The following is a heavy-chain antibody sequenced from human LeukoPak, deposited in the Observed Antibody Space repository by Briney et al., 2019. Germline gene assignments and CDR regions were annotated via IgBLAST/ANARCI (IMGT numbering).Heavy chain of an antibody. Sequence: GGSVRLSCAASGFMFSSYAMTWVRQAPGKGLEWVSSISGSGEFTDYADSVKGRFTISRDNPENTVYLQMSSLRVGDTATYFCAKVGYGDLDHWGQGVLVPVSS. CDR3: AKVGYGDLDH. D-gene: IGHD4-17*01. V-gene: IGHV3-23*01. J-gene: IGHJ4*02. CDR1: GFMFSSYA. CDR2: ISGSGEFT.